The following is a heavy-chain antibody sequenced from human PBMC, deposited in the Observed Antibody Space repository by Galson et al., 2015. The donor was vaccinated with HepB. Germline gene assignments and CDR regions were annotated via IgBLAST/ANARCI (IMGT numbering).Heavy chain of an antibody. Sequence: QSGAEVKKLGESLKISCKGSGYSFTSYWIGWVRQMPGKGLEWMGIIYPGDSDTRYSPSFQGQVTISADKSISTAYLQWSSLKASDTAMYYCAIQLKRDYDFWSGSLGYWGQGTLVTVSS. D-gene: IGHD3-3*01. V-gene: IGHV5-51*03. CDR2: IYPGDSDT. CDR3: AIQLKRDYDFWSGSLGY. J-gene: IGHJ4*02. CDR1: GYSFTSYW.